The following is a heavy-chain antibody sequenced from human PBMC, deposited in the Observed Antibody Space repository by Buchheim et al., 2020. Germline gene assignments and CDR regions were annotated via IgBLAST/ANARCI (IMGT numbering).Heavy chain of an antibody. CDR3: AKDVKYSSGLDAFDI. V-gene: IGHV3-23*01. Sequence: EVQLLESGGGFVQPGGSLRLSCAASGFTFSSYAMSWVRQAPGKGLKCVSVISGSGASTYYADSVKGRFTISRDNSKNTLSLQMNSLRAEDTAVYYCAKDVKYSSGLDAFDIWGQGT. CDR2: ISGSGAST. D-gene: IGHD6-19*01. J-gene: IGHJ3*02. CDR1: GFTFSSYA.